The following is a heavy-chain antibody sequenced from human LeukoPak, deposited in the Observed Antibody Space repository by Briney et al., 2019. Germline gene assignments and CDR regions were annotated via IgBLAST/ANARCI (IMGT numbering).Heavy chain of an antibody. J-gene: IGHJ4*02. Sequence: PGGSLRLSCAASGFTFSSYSMNWVRQAPGKGLEWVSYISSSSSTIYYADSVKGRFTISRDNAMNSLYLQMNSLRAEDTAVYYCARDYGNDYGDYDIDYWGQGTLVTVSS. V-gene: IGHV3-48*01. D-gene: IGHD4-17*01. CDR3: ARDYGNDYGDYDIDY. CDR2: ISSSSSTI. CDR1: GFTFSSYS.